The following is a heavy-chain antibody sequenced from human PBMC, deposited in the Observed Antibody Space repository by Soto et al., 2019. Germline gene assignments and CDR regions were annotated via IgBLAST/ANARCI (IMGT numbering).Heavy chain of an antibody. CDR3: ARRFDFWSGSGSYYYGLDV. CDR1: GCSFTSYW. CDR2: IYPGDSDT. V-gene: IGHV5-51*01. D-gene: IGHD3-3*01. Sequence: GESLKISCKGSGCSFTSYWIVWVRQMPGKGLEWMGIIYPGDSDTRYSPSFQGQVTISADKSISTAYLQWSSLKASDTAMYYCARRFDFWSGSGSYYYGLDVWGQGTTVTV. J-gene: IGHJ6*02.